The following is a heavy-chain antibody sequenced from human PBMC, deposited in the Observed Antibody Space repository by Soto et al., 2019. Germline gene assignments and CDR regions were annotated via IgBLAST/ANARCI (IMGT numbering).Heavy chain of an antibody. Sequence: QVQLVQSGAEVKKPGASVKVSCKASGYTFTSYAMHWVRQAPGQRLEWMGWINAGNGNTKYSQKFQGRVTITRDTSASTAYMELSSLRSEDTAVYYCARGNSSGYYYLYYFDYWCQGTLVTVSS. J-gene: IGHJ4*02. CDR3: ARGNSSGYYYLYYFDY. CDR1: GYTFTSYA. CDR2: INAGNGNT. V-gene: IGHV1-3*01. D-gene: IGHD3-22*01.